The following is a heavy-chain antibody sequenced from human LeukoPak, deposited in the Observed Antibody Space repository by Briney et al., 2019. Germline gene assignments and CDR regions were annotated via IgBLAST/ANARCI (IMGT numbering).Heavy chain of an antibody. CDR1: GFTFSSYE. V-gene: IGHV3-48*03. D-gene: IGHD6-6*01. CDR2: ISISGSTI. J-gene: IGHJ3*02. Sequence: PGGSLRLSCAASGFTFSSYEMNWVRQAPGKGLEWVSYISISGSTIYYADSVKGRFTISRDNAKNPLYLQMNSLRVEDTAVYYCAREGLWGAARDAFDIWGQGTMVTVSS. CDR3: AREGLWGAARDAFDI.